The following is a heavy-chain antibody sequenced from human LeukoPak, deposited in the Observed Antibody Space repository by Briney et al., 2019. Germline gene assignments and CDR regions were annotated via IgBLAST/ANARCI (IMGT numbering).Heavy chain of an antibody. CDR1: GYTFTSYD. V-gene: IGHV1-8*03. CDR2: MDTASGKT. J-gene: IGHJ6*03. CDR3: ARGLAGRGLYGVSFHYYLDV. Sequence: GASVKVSCKASGYTFTSYDINWVRQATGQGLEWMGWMDTASGKTMLAPKFQSRVTITRDTSKSTAYIDLSSLRSEDTAIYFCARGLAGRGLYGVSFHYYLDVWGEGTAVSVSS. D-gene: IGHD6-19*01.